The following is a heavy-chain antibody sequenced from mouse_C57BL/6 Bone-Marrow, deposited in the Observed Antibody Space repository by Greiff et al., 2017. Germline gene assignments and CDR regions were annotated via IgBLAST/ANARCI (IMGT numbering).Heavy chain of an antibody. CDR3: ARGLYYYGSSYSLFDY. CDR1: GYTFTSYW. D-gene: IGHD1-1*01. CDR2: IYPGSGST. Sequence: VQLQQPGAELVKPGASVKMSCKASGYTFTSYWITWVKQRPGQGLEWIGDIYPGSGSTNYNEKFKSKATLTVDTSSSTAYMQLSSLTSEDSAVYYCARGLYYYGSSYSLFDYWGKGTTLTVSS. J-gene: IGHJ2*01. V-gene: IGHV1-55*01.